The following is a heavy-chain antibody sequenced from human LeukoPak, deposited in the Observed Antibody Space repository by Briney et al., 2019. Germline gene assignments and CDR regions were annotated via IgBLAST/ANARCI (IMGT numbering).Heavy chain of an antibody. J-gene: IGHJ4*02. CDR3: ARVVPPTDYGSGSYFWDPYYFDY. V-gene: IGHV3-23*01. CDR1: GFTFSSYG. CDR2: ISGSGGST. D-gene: IGHD3-10*01. Sequence: GGFLRLSCAASGFTFSSYGMSWVRQAPGKGLEWVSAISGSGGSTYYADSVKGRFTISRDNSKNTLYLQMNSLRAEDTAVYYCARVVPPTDYGSGSYFWDPYYFDYWGQGTLVTVSS.